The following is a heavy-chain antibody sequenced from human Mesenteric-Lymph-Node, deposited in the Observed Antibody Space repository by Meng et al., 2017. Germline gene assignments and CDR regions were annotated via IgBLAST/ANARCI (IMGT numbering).Heavy chain of an antibody. Sequence: GESLKISCAASGFTFSRYGMHWVRQAPGKGLEWVAIIWHDGSNKYYGDSVKGRFTISRDNSKDTLYMEMNSLTAEDTGVYYCARDADSSHNAFDLWGQGTMVTVSS. V-gene: IGHV3-33*01. D-gene: IGHD2-15*01. CDR3: ARDADSSHNAFDL. CDR1: GFTFSRYG. CDR2: IWHDGSNK. J-gene: IGHJ3*01.